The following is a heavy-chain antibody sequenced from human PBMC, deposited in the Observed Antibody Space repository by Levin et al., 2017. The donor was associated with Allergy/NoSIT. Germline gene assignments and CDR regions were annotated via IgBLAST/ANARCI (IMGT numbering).Heavy chain of an antibody. J-gene: IGHJ6*02. CDR1: GGSIHSYF. CDR2: IHYSEST. CDR3: ARDRVIVGSTNYYYGMDV. Sequence: SPTLSLTCTVSGGSIHSYFWSWIRQPPGKDLEWLGHIHYSESTNYNPSLRSRVSMSIDTSKNQVSLNVRSVTAADTAVYYCARDRVIVGSTNYYYGMDVWGQGIMVTVS. D-gene: IGHD1-26*01. V-gene: IGHV4-59*01.